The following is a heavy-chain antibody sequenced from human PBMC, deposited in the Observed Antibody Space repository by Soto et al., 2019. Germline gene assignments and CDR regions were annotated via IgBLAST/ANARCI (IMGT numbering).Heavy chain of an antibody. CDR3: ARDSYDFFYFDY. CDR2: IIPIFGTA. D-gene: IGHD3-3*01. J-gene: IGHJ4*02. V-gene: IGHV1-69*13. Sequence: SVKVSCKASGGTFSIYAISWVRQAPGQGLEWMGGIIPIFGTANYAQKFQGRVTITADESTSTAYMELSSLRSEDTAVYYCARDSYDFFYFDYWGQGTLVTVSS. CDR1: GGTFSIYA.